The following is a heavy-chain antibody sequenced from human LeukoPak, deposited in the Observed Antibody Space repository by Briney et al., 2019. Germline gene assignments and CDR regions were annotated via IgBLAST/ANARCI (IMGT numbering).Heavy chain of an antibody. CDR2: INPNSGGT. J-gene: IGHJ4*02. Sequence: ASVKVSCYASGYTFTGYYMHWVRQAPGQGLEWMGWINPNSGGTNYAQKFQGSDTMTRDTSISTAYMELSRLRSDDTAVYYCARDRPYYYESRGSFDYWGPGTAVTVSS. CDR3: ARDRPYYYESRGSFDY. D-gene: IGHD3-22*01. CDR1: GYTFTGYY. V-gene: IGHV1-2*02.